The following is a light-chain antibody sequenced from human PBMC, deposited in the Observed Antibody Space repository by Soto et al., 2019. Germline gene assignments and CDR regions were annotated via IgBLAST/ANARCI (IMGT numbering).Light chain of an antibody. CDR2: KAS. CDR1: QSISSW. J-gene: IGKJ2*01. CDR3: QQYNSYSYT. V-gene: IGKV1-5*03. Sequence: DIQMTQSPSTLSASVGDRVTITCRASQSISSWLAWYQQKPGKAPKLLIYKASSLESGVPSRFSGSGSGTEFTRTISSLQPDEFATYYCQQYNSYSYTVGQGTKLEIK.